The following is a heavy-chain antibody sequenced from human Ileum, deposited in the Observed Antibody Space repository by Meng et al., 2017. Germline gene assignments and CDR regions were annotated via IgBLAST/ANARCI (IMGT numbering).Heavy chain of an antibody. J-gene: IGHJ4*02. CDR1: GASIIGVNW. V-gene: IGHV4-4*02. Sequence: QVPLQASGPGLVKPSGTLSLPCTVSGASIIGVNWWTWVRQTPGKGLEWIGEIHHSGSTNSIPSLKSRVTLSVDKSKNQFSLSMTSVTAADTAVYYCARGTGDIRVGFDYWGQGTLVTVSS. D-gene: IGHD7-27*01. CDR3: ARGTGDIRVGFDY. CDR2: IHHSGST.